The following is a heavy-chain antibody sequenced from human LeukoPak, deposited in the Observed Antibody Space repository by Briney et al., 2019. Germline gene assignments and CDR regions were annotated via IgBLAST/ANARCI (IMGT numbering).Heavy chain of an antibody. Sequence: SETLSHTCTVSGGSISSGDYYWSWIRQPPGKGLEWIGYIYYSGSTYYNPSLKSRVTISVDTSKSQFSLKLSSVTAADTAVYYCASRFGELLPDYWGQGTLVTVSS. J-gene: IGHJ4*02. CDR3: ASRFGELLPDY. CDR1: GGSISSGDYY. V-gene: IGHV4-30-4*01. CDR2: IYYSGST. D-gene: IGHD3-10*01.